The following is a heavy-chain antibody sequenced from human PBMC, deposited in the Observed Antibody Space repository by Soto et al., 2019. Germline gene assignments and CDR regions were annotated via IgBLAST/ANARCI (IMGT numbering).Heavy chain of an antibody. CDR1: GGTFSSYS. CDR2: IIPIFGTA. V-gene: IGHV1-69*01. Sequence: QVQLVQSGAEVKKPGSSVKFSCKASGGTFSSYSINWVRQSPGQGLEWMGEIIPIFGTANYAQKFQGRVTITANESTITADMALSSLRSEETAVYYCARYGGRDSGGIAYWGQGTLVTVSS. CDR3: ARYGGRDSGGIAY. D-gene: IGHD1-26*01. J-gene: IGHJ4*02.